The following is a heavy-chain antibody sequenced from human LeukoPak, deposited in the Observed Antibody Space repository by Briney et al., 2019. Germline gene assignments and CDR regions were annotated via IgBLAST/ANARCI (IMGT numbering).Heavy chain of an antibody. V-gene: IGHV3-7*01. J-gene: IGHJ5*02. CDR1: GSTFSSYW. D-gene: IGHD2-2*01. CDR2: IKQDGSEK. Sequence: GGSLRLSCAASGSTFSSYWMSWVRQAPGKGLEWVANIKQDGSEKYYVDSVKGRFTISRDDAKNSLYLQMNSLRAEDTAVYYCARDDCSSISCYHNWFDPWGQGTLVTVSS. CDR3: ARDDCSSISCYHNWFDP.